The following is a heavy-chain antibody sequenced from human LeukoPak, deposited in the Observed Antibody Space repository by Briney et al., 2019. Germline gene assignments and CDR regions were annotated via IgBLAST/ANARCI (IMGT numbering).Heavy chain of an antibody. D-gene: IGHD2-15*01. V-gene: IGHV4-34*01. CDR1: GGSFSGYY. J-gene: IGHJ4*02. CDR3: ARGTSWRFSPRFDY. CDR2: INHSGST. Sequence: SETLSLTCAVYGGSFSGYYWSWIRQPPGKGLEWIGEINHSGSTNYNPSLKSRVTISVETSTNQFSLKLSSVTAADAAVYDCARGTSWRFSPRFDYWGQGTLVTVSS.